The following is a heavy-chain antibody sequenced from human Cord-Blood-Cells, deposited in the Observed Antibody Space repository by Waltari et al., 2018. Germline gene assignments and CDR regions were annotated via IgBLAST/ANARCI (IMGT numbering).Heavy chain of an antibody. CDR1: GFTFSSYS. V-gene: IGHV3-21*01. CDR3: AREGNLGDAFDI. J-gene: IGHJ3*02. Sequence: EVQLVESGGGLVKPGGSLRLSCAASGFTFSSYSMNWVRQAPGKGLEWVSSISSSSSYIYYADSVKGRFTISRDNAKNSLYLQMNSLRAEDTAVYYCAREGNLGDAFDIWGQGTMVTVSS. D-gene: IGHD1-26*01. CDR2: ISSSSSYI.